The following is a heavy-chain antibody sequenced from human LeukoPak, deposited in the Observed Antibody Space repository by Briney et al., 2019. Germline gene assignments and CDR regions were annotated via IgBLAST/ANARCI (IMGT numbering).Heavy chain of an antibody. CDR3: ARDLDSSGYSPDY. CDR1: GFTVSSNY. J-gene: IGHJ4*02. Sequence: GGSLRLSCAASGFTVSSNYMSWARQATGKGLEWVSVIYSGGSTYYADSVKGRFTISRDNSKNTLYLQMNSLRAEDTAVYYCARDLDSSGYSPDYWGQGTLVTVSS. V-gene: IGHV3-66*01. CDR2: IYSGGST. D-gene: IGHD3-22*01.